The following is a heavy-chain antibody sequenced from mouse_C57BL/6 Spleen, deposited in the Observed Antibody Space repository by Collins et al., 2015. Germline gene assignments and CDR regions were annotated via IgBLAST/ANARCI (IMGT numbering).Heavy chain of an antibody. CDR1: GYTFTSYW. Sequence: VQLQQPGAELVKPGASVKLSCKASGYTFTSYWMHWVKQRPGQGLEWIGMIHPNSGSTNYNEKFKSKATLTVDKSSSTAYMQLSSLTSEDSAVYYCARRSPLIYFDYWGQGTTLTVSS. CDR2: IHPNSGST. V-gene: IGHV1-64*01. J-gene: IGHJ2*01. CDR3: ARRSPLIYFDY.